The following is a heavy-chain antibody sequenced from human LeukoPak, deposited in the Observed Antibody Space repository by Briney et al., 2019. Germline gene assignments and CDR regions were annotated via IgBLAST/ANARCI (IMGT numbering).Heavy chain of an antibody. D-gene: IGHD3-10*01. CDR3: AREGYYGSGLYYYYYMDV. J-gene: IGHJ6*03. V-gene: IGHV3-48*01. CDR2: ISGSSSTI. Sequence: GGSLRLSCAASGFSFRSYTMNWVRQAPGKGLEWLSYISGSSSTIYYADSVKGRFTNSRDNAKNSLYLQMNSLRAEDTAVYYCAREGYYGSGLYYYYYMDVWGKGTTVTVSS. CDR1: GFSFRSYT.